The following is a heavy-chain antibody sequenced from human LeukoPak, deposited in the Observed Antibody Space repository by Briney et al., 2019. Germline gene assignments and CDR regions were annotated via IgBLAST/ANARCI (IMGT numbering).Heavy chain of an antibody. CDR2: INPYSGDT. CDR3: ARASVENTLRIDDY. Sequence: ASVKVSCKASGYTFTYYYMHWVRQAPGQGLEWMGWINPYSGDTNYAQKFQGRVTMTRDTSITTAYMDLSRLKSDDTAVYHCARASVENTLRIDDYWGQGTLVTVSS. CDR1: GYTFTYYY. J-gene: IGHJ4*02. V-gene: IGHV1-2*02. D-gene: IGHD2-15*01.